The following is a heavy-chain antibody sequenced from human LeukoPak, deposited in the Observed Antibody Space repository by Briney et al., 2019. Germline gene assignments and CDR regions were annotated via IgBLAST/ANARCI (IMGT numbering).Heavy chain of an antibody. CDR2: INPSSSAI. D-gene: IGHD3-22*01. Sequence: GGSLRLSCAASGFTFTFYSMNWVRQAPGKGLEWVSYINPSSSAIYYADSVKGRFTISRDNAKNSLYLQVNSLRDEDTAVYYCARDVYYYDSSGFDPWGQGTLVTVSS. CDR3: ARDVYYYDSSGFDP. CDR1: GFTFTFYS. J-gene: IGHJ5*02. V-gene: IGHV3-48*02.